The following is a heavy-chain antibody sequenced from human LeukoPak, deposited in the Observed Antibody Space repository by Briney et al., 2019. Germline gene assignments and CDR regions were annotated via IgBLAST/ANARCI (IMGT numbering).Heavy chain of an antibody. D-gene: IGHD6-6*01. CDR3: ARDGQYSTLFDY. CDR1: GFTFSRYW. Sequence: PGGSLRLSCAASGFTFSRYWMHWVRQAPGKGLVWVSRINSDGTSTSYADSVKGRFTISRDNAKNTLYLQMNSLRAEDTAVYYCARDGQYSTLFDYWGQGTLATVSS. CDR2: INSDGTST. J-gene: IGHJ4*02. V-gene: IGHV3-74*01.